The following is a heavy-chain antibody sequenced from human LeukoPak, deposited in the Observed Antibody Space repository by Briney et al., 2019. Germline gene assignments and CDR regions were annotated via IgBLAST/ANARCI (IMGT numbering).Heavy chain of an antibody. V-gene: IGHV3-23*01. Sequence: PGGSLRLSCAASGFIFSSYAMSWVRQAPGKGLEWVSAISGNGGNTYYADSVKGRFTISRDNSKNTLYLQMKSLRAEDTAVYYCAKGSMRDADYWGQGTLVTVSS. J-gene: IGHJ4*02. CDR1: GFIFSSYA. CDR2: ISGNGGNT. CDR3: AKGSMRDADY.